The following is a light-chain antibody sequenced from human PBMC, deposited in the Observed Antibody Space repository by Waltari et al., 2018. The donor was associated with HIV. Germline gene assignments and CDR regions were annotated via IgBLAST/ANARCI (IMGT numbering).Light chain of an antibody. CDR1: NSNIGRNS. V-gene: IGLV1-47*01. CDR3: AAWDHSLSARV. J-gene: IGLJ3*02. CDR2: RAN. Sequence: QSVLTQPPSASGTPGQRVTISCSGSNSNIGRNSVYWYQQFPGTAPKLLIYRANQRPSGVPDRFSGSKSGTSASLAISGLRSEDEADYYCAAWDHSLSARVFGGGTKMTVL.